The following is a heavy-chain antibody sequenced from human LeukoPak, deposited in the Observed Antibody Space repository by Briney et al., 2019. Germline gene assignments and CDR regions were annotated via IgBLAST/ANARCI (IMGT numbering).Heavy chain of an antibody. Sequence: GGSLRLSCAASGFTFSSYWMHLVRQAPGKGLVWVSRINSDGSSTSYADSVKGRFTISRDNAKNTLYLQMNSLRAEDTAVYYCARRSYIAVAGFDYWGQGTLVTVSS. D-gene: IGHD6-19*01. V-gene: IGHV3-74*01. J-gene: IGHJ4*02. CDR2: INSDGSST. CDR1: GFTFSSYW. CDR3: ARRSYIAVAGFDY.